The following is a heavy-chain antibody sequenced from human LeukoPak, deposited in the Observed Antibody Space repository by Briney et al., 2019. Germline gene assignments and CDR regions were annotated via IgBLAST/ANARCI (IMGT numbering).Heavy chain of an antibody. V-gene: IGHV4-30-4*08. CDR1: GGSISSGDYY. J-gene: IGHJ3*02. D-gene: IGHD2-2*01. Sequence: PSQTLSLTCTVSGGSISSGDYYWSWIRQPPGKGLEWIGYIYYSGSTYYNPSLKSRVTIPVDTSKNQFSLKLSSVTAADTAVYYCARGVRERRSSSTSDAFDIWGQGTMVTVSS. CDR3: ARGVRERRSSSTSDAFDI. CDR2: IYYSGST.